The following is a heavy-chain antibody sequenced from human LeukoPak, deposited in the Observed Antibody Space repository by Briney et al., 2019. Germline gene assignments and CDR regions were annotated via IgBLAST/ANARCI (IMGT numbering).Heavy chain of an antibody. V-gene: IGHV3-21*06. Sequence: GGSLRLSCAASGFTFSSYPMNWVRQAPGKGLEWVSSISSSSTYTFYADSVKGRFTISRDNAKSSLYLQMNSLRAEDTAVYYCAREAAFDMWGQGTMVTVSS. CDR1: GFTFSSYP. CDR3: AREAAFDM. CDR2: ISSSSTYT. J-gene: IGHJ3*02.